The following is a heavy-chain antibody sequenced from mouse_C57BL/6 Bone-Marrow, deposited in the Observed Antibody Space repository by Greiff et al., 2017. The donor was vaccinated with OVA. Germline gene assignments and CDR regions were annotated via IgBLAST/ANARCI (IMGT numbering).Heavy chain of an antibody. D-gene: IGHD2-1*01. CDR2: IDPSDSYT. CDR1: GYTFTSYW. V-gene: IGHV1-50*01. J-gene: IGHJ3*01. CDR3: ARALLSPLDY. Sequence: VQLQQPGAELVKPGASVKLSCKASGYTFTSYWMQWVKQRPGQGLEWIGEIDPSDSYTNYNQKFKGKATLTVDTSSSPAYMQLSIQTAEDSAVYYCARALLSPLDYWGQGTLVTVSA.